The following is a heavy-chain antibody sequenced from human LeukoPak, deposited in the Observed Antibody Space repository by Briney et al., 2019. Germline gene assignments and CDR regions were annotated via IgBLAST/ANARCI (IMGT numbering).Heavy chain of an antibody. J-gene: IGHJ5*02. CDR3: ARDLYGAQSAFDP. CDR1: GGSFSGYY. V-gene: IGHV4-34*01. D-gene: IGHD4/OR15-4a*01. CDR2: INHSGST. Sequence: SETLSLTCAVYGGSFSGYYWSWIRQPPGKGLEWIGEINHSGSTNYNPSLKSRVTISVDTSKNQFSLKLSSVTAADTAVYYCARDLYGAQSAFDPWGQGTLVTVSS.